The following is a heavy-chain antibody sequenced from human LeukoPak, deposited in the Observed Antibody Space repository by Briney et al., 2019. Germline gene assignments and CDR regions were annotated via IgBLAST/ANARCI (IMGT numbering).Heavy chain of an antibody. J-gene: IGHJ4*02. CDR1: GFTFSSYA. Sequence: GGSLRLSCAASGFTFSSYAMSWVRQAPGKGLEWVSAISGSGGSTYYADSVKGRFTISRDNSKNTLYLQMNSPRAEDTAVYYCAKEKDSSGWYVSAFDYWGQGTLVTVSS. V-gene: IGHV3-23*01. CDR3: AKEKDSSGWYVSAFDY. CDR2: ISGSGGST. D-gene: IGHD6-19*01.